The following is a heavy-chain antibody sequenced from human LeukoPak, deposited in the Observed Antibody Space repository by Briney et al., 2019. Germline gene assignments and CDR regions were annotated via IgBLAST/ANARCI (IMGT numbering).Heavy chain of an antibody. CDR2: ISHSGIT. V-gene: IGHV4-34*01. J-gene: IGHJ5*02. Sequence: ASETLSLTCGVQGESFSGYYWSWIRQPPGKGLEWIGEISHSGITNYSPSLQSRVTISVDTSKNQFSLKLSSVTAADTAVYYCARGETTVTTRWFDPWGQGTLVTVSS. CDR1: GESFSGYY. CDR3: ARGETTVTTRWFDP. D-gene: IGHD4-11*01.